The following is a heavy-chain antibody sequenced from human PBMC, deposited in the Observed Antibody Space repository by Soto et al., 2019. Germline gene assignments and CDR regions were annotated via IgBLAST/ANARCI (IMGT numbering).Heavy chain of an antibody. V-gene: IGHV5-51*01. CDR2: IYPGDQET. D-gene: IGHD1-1*01. CDR1: GYTFSNFW. CDR3: ARLREGTNWFDP. Sequence: GESLKISCQCSGYTFSNFWIGWVRQLPGRGLEWMGIIYPGDQETRYSPSFHGKVTISADKSISTAYLQWSSLKASDTAMYYCARLREGTNWFDPWGQGTLVTVSS. J-gene: IGHJ5*02.